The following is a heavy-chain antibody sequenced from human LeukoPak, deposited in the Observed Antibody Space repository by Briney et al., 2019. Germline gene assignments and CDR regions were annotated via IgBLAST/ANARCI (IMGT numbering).Heavy chain of an antibody. Sequence: QAGGSLRLSCAASGFTFSDYSMNWVRQAPGKGLEWVSYISSSSSTIYYADSVQGRFTISRDNAKNSLYLQMNSLRDEDTAVYYCARVEAYNGSYRYFDYWGQGTLVTVSS. V-gene: IGHV3-48*02. D-gene: IGHD6-13*01. J-gene: IGHJ4*02. CDR3: ARVEAYNGSYRYFDY. CDR1: GFTFSDYS. CDR2: ISSSSSTI.